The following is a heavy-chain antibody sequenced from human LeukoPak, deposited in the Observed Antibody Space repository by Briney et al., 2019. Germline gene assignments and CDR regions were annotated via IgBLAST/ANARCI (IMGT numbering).Heavy chain of an antibody. J-gene: IGHJ4*02. CDR3: ARDPRGPMVRGVIITCYFDY. Sequence: GGSLRLSCAASGFTFSSYSMNWVRQAPGKGLEWVSSISSSSSYIYYADSVKGRFTISRDNAKNSLYLQMNGLRAEDTAVYYCARDPRGPMVRGVIITCYFDYWGQGTLVTVSS. V-gene: IGHV3-21*01. CDR2: ISSSSSYI. D-gene: IGHD3-10*01. CDR1: GFTFSSYS.